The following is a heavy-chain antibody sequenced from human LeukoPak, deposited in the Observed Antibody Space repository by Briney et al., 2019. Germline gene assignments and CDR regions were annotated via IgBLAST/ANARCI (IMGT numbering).Heavy chain of an antibody. CDR3: ARDGYGDYVLGYFDY. V-gene: IGHV3-30-3*01. D-gene: IGHD4-17*01. CDR2: ISYDGSNK. J-gene: IGHJ4*02. Sequence: GRSLRLSCAASGSTFSSYAMHWVRQAPGKGLEWVAVISYDGSNKYYADSVKGRFTISRDSSKNTLYLQMNSLRAEDTAVYYCARDGYGDYVLGYFDYWGQGTLVTVSS. CDR1: GSTFSSYA.